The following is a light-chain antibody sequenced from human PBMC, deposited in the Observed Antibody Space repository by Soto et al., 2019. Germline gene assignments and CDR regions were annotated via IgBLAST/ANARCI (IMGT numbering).Light chain of an antibody. CDR3: SSYTTTNPWV. CDR2: AVS. Sequence: QSALTQPASVSGSPGRSITISCTGTSSDIGDYNFVSWYQQHPGEAPKVMIYAVSNRPSGVSNRFSGSKSGNTASLTISGLQTEDEADYYCSSYTTTNPWVFGGGTKLTVL. V-gene: IGLV2-14*01. CDR1: SSDIGDYNF. J-gene: IGLJ3*02.